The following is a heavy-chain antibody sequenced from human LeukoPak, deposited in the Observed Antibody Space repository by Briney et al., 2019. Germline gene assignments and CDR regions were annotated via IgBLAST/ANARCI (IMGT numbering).Heavy chain of an antibody. CDR3: AKDAPRGEDSSGLDY. D-gene: IGHD3-22*01. J-gene: IGHJ4*02. CDR1: GFTFSSYG. V-gene: IGHV3-30*18. CDR2: ISHDGSNK. Sequence: PGGSLRLSCAASGFTFSSYGMHWVRQAPGKGLEWMAVISHDGSNKYYADSVKGRFTISRDNSKNTLYLQMNSLRAEDTAVYYCAKDAPRGEDSSGLDYWGQGTLVAVSS.